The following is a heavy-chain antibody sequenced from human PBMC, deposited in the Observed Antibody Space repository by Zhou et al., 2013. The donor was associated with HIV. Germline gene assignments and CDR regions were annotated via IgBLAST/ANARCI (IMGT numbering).Heavy chain of an antibody. D-gene: IGHD6-19*01. CDR2: IIPVYGAT. V-gene: IGHV1-69*05. Sequence: QVQLVQSGAEVKKPGSSVKVSCKASGGTFSSFAFSWVRQAPGQGLEWMGGIIPVYGATNYVQKFQGRVTITTDESTSTAYMELSSLRSEDTAVYYCARGPYSSGWYGFDYWGPGNAGHRLL. CDR3: ARGPYSSGWYGFDY. CDR1: GGTFSSFA. J-gene: IGHJ4*02.